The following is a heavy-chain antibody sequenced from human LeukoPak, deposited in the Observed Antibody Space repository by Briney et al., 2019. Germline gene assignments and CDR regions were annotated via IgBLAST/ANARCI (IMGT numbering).Heavy chain of an antibody. Sequence: RGESLKISCNGSGYSFTSYWIGWVRQMPGKGPEWMGIIYPGDSDTRYSPSFQGQVTISADKSISTAYLQWSSLKASDTAMYYCARRHSSSSKTFDYWGQGTLVTVSS. V-gene: IGHV5-51*01. J-gene: IGHJ4*02. CDR2: IYPGDSDT. CDR1: GYSFTSYW. CDR3: ARRHSSSSKTFDY. D-gene: IGHD6-6*01.